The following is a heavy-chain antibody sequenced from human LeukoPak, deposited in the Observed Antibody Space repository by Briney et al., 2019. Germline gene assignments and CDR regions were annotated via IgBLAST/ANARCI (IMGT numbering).Heavy chain of an antibody. CDR3: AKDRGYSSGYRGNWFDP. V-gene: IGHV3-23*01. CDR1: GFTFSGFA. CDR2: ISGPSSHT. D-gene: IGHD3-22*01. Sequence: PGGSLRLSCVASGFTFSGFAMIWVRQAPGKGLQWVSAISGPSSHTYYADSVRGRFTISRDNSKNTLYLQMNSLRAEDTAVYYCAKDRGYSSGYRGNWFDPWGQGTLVTVSS. J-gene: IGHJ5*02.